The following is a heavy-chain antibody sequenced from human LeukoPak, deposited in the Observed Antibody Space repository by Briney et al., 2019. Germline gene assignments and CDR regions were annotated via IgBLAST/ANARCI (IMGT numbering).Heavy chain of an antibody. CDR1: GCTLSSYA. V-gene: IGHV3-23*01. CDR3: AKVGITMVRGVIDY. J-gene: IGHJ4*02. D-gene: IGHD3-10*01. Sequence: GGYLRLSCAASGCTLSSYAKSWVRQAPGKGLEWVSAISGSGGSTYYADSVKGRFTISRDNSKNTLYLQMNSLRAEDTAVYYCAKVGITMVRGVIDYWGQGTLVTVSS. CDR2: ISGSGGST.